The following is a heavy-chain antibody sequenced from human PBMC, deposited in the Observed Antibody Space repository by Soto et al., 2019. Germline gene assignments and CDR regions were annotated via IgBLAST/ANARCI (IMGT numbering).Heavy chain of an antibody. CDR2: INGGGDSA. CDR1: GFTFSSYA. Sequence: GGSLRLSCAASGFTFSSYAMTWVRQAPGKGLEWVALINGGGDSAYYADSVKGRFTISRDNFKNTLFLQMNSLRGEDTAVYYCVRGATIDYWGQGTLVTVSS. V-gene: IGHV3-23*01. J-gene: IGHJ4*02. CDR3: VRGATIDY.